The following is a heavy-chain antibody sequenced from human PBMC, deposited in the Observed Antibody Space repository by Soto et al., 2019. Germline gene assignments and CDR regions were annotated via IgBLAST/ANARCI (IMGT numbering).Heavy chain of an antibody. V-gene: IGHV3-23*01. CDR2: ISGSGYHT. CDR1: KFTFNNYA. D-gene: IGHD1-26*01. CDR3: AKDPTDVVRESNWFAP. Sequence: EVQLLESGGGLVQPGGSLRLSCAASKFTFNNYAMSWVRQAPGKGLEWVSAISGSGYHTYYADSVKGRFTISRDNSNTTLDLRMTSLRAEATALYYLAKDPTDVVRESNWFAPGGQGTLVTVSS. J-gene: IGHJ5*02.